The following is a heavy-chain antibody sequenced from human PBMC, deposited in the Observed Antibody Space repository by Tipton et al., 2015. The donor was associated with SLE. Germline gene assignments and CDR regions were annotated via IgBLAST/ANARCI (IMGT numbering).Heavy chain of an antibody. Sequence: TLSLTCTVSGGSISSPGYYWGWIRQPPGKGLEWIGSSYYTGGSYYNPSLKSRVTTYVDTSRNQLPLELSSVTAADTAVYYCARHVVGGPKHFDYWGQGTLVTVSS. CDR2: SYYTGGS. CDR1: GGSISSPGYY. V-gene: IGHV4-39*01. CDR3: ARHVVGGPKHFDY. J-gene: IGHJ4*02. D-gene: IGHD2-21*01.